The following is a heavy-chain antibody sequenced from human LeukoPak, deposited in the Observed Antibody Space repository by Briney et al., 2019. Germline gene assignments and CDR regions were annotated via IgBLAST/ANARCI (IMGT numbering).Heavy chain of an antibody. V-gene: IGHV1-8*01. CDR2: MNPNSGNT. D-gene: IGHD4-17*01. Sequence: ASVKVSCKASGYTFTSYDINWVRQATGQGLEWMGWMNPNSGNTGYAQKVQGRVTMTRNTSISTAYMELSSLRSEDTAVYYCARGDYGDYVVNWFDPWGQGTLVTVSS. CDR3: ARGDYGDYVVNWFDP. CDR1: GYTFTSYD. J-gene: IGHJ5*02.